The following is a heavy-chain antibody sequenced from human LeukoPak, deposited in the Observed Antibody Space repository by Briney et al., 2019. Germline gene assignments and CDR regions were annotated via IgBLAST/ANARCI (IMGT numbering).Heavy chain of an antibody. CDR3: ARASFWFDYSGYYFDS. J-gene: IGHJ4*02. V-gene: IGHV3-66*01. Sequence: GESLRRSCAASGFTISSNYMSWVRQAPGKGLEWVSVIYNSGGTYYADSVKGRFTISRDNSKNTVSLQMNSLRAEDTAVYYCARASFWFDYSGYYFDSWGQGTLVTVSS. D-gene: IGHD2-15*01. CDR1: GFTISSNY. CDR2: IYNSGGT.